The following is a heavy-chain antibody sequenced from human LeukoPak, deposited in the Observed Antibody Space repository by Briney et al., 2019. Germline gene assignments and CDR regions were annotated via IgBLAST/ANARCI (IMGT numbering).Heavy chain of an antibody. CDR2: IYTSGIT. CDR1: GGSINNYY. D-gene: IGHD2-2*02. CDR3: ARLGGNGYCSSTSCYTNWFDP. Sequence: SETLSLTCTVSGGSINNYYWSWIRQPAGKGREWIGRIYTSGITNYNPSLKSRVTMSVDTSKNQFSLKLSSVTAADTAVYYCARLGGNGYCSSTSCYTNWFDPWGQGTLVSVSS. V-gene: IGHV4-4*07. J-gene: IGHJ5*02.